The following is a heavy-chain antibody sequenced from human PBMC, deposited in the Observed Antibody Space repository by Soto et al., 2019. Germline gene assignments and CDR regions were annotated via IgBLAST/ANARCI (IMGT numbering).Heavy chain of an antibody. V-gene: IGHV1-18*04. D-gene: IGHD5-18*01. CDR1: GYTFTSYG. Sequence: GASVKVSCKASGYTFTSYGISGVRQAPGQGLEWMGWISAYNGNTNYAQKLQGRVTMTTDTSTSTAYMELRSLRSDDTAVYYCARDFRGDTAMANFDYWGQGTLVTVSS. CDR2: ISAYNGNT. J-gene: IGHJ4*02. CDR3: ARDFRGDTAMANFDY.